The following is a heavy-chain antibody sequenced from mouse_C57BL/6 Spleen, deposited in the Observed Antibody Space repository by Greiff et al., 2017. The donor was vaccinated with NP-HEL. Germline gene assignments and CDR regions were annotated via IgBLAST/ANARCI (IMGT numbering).Heavy chain of an antibody. CDR2: IYPGSGNT. J-gene: IGHJ2*01. D-gene: IGHD3-3*01. Sequence: VQLQQSGPELVKPGASVKISCKASGYSFTSYYIHWVKQRPGQGLEWIGWIYPGSGNTKYNEKFKGKATLTADTSSSTAYMQLSSLTSEDSAVYYCARGQGRGYFDYWGQGTTLTVSS. CDR3: ARGQGRGYFDY. V-gene: IGHV1-66*01. CDR1: GYSFTSYY.